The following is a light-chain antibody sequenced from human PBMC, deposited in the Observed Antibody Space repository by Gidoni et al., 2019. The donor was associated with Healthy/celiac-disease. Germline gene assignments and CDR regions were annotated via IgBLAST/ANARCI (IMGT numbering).Light chain of an antibody. CDR2: KAS. CDR3: QQYNSYPRT. CDR1: QSISSW. V-gene: IGKV1-5*03. J-gene: IGKJ2*01. Sequence: DIQMTQSPYTLSASVGDRVTITCRASQSISSWLAWYQQKPGKAPKLLIYKASSLESGVPSRFSGSGSVTEFTLTISSLQPDDFATYYCQQYNSYPRTFGQGTKLEIK.